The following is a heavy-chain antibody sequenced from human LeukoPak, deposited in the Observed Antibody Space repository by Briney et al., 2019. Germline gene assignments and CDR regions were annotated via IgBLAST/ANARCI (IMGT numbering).Heavy chain of an antibody. CDR1: GSTFSSYS. CDR3: AKDSYYDSSGTLGY. CDR2: ISSSGSTI. D-gene: IGHD3-22*01. Sequence: GGSLRLSCAASGSTFSSYSMNWVRQAPGKGLEWVSYISSSGSTIYYADSVKGRFTISRDNAKNSLYLQMNSLRAEDTAVYYCAKDSYYDSSGTLGYWGQGTLVTVSS. J-gene: IGHJ4*02. V-gene: IGHV3-48*01.